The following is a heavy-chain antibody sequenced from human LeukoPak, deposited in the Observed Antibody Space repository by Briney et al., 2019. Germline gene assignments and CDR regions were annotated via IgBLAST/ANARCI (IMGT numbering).Heavy chain of an antibody. CDR1: GASIRSYY. J-gene: IGHJ4*02. CDR3: AGIWSGYYDY. CDR2: IYDSGST. V-gene: IGHV4-59*01. Sequence: SETLSLTCTVSGASIRSYYWSWIRQPPGKGLEWIGYIYDSGSTNYNPSLKSRVTISVDTSKNQSSLKVSSVTAADTAVYYCAGIWSGYYDYWGQGTLVTVSS. D-gene: IGHD3-3*01.